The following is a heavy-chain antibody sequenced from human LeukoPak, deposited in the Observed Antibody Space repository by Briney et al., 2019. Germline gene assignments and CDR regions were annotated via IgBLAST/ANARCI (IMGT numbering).Heavy chain of an antibody. CDR3: ARGREAYCSQTSCSLSDF. J-gene: IGHJ4*02. Sequence: ASGTVSYTASEYPFTYYYMHWGGQAPGQGGEWRGWINSNSGGTNYAQKFQGRVTLTRDKSIRTAYMELSSMRCDDPAMYFCARGREAYCSQTSCSLSDFWGQGTLVTVSS. V-gene: IGHV1-2*02. D-gene: IGHD2-2*01. CDR1: EYPFTYYY. CDR2: INSNSGGT.